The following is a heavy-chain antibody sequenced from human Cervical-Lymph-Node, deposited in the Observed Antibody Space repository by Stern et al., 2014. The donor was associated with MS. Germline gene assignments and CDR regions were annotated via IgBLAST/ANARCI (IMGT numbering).Heavy chain of an antibody. CDR1: GGSIRGYE. J-gene: IGHJ3*02. V-gene: IGHV4-59*01. D-gene: IGHD6-19*01. CDR3: ARDRGRHSSGWFYGLDI. CDR2: ITSIGYT. Sequence: QLQLQESGPGLVKPSETLSLTCSVSGGSIRGYEWNWIRQSPEKGLEWIGYITSIGYTNYNPSLKSRVIISVDTSKNQFSLKLRSMAAADTAVYYCARDRGRHSSGWFYGLDIWGQGTMVTVSS.